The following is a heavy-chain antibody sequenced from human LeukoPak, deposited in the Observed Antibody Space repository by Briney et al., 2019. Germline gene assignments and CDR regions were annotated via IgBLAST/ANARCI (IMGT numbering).Heavy chain of an antibody. CDR1: GGSIDSNS. D-gene: IGHD6-19*01. CDR3: ARHGYSSGSLAWFDP. CDR2: IYYSGST. Sequence: ASETLSLTCTVSGGSIDSNSWTWIRQPPGKGLEWIGYIYYSGSTNYNPSLKSRVTISVDTSKNQFSLKLSSVTAADTAVYYCARHGYSSGSLAWFDPWGQGTQVTVSS. J-gene: IGHJ5*02. V-gene: IGHV4-59*01.